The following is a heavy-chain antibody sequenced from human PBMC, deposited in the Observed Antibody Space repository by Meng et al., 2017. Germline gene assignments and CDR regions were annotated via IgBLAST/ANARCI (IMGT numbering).Heavy chain of an antibody. J-gene: IGHJ4*02. V-gene: IGHV1-69*13. CDR3: AAYYYDSSGYYLYFDY. CDR2: IIPIFGTA. Sequence: SVKVSCKASGGTFSSYAISWVRQAPGQGLQWMGGIIPIFGTANYAQKFQGRVTITADESTSTAYMELSSLRSEDTAVYYCAAYYYDSSGYYLYFDYWGQGTLVTVSS. D-gene: IGHD3-22*01. CDR1: GGTFSSYA.